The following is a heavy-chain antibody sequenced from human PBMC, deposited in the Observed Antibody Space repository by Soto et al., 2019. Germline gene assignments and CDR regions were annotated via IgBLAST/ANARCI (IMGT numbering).Heavy chain of an antibody. Sequence: ASVKVSCKASGYTFTSYGISWVRQAPGQGLEWMGWISAYNGNTNYAQKLQGRVTMTTDTSTSTAYMELRSLRSDDTAVYYCARARGSKVVVAANDAFDIWGQGTMVTVSS. CDR2: ISAYNGNT. D-gene: IGHD2-15*01. CDR3: ARARGSKVVVAANDAFDI. V-gene: IGHV1-18*01. CDR1: GYTFTSYG. J-gene: IGHJ3*02.